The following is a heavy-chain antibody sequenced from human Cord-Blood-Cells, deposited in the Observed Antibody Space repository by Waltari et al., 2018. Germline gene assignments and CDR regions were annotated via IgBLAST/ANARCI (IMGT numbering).Heavy chain of an antibody. V-gene: IGHV4-39*01. CDR2: IYYSGST. D-gene: IGHD3-10*01. CDR3: ARREYGSGTHKADAFDI. Sequence: QLQLQESGPGLVKPSETLSLTCTVSGGSISSSSYYWGWIRQPPGKGLEWIGSIYYSGSTYYTPSLKRRVTISVDTSKNQFSLKLSSVTAADTAVYYCARREYGSGTHKADAFDIWGQGTMVTVSS. J-gene: IGHJ3*02. CDR1: GGSISSSSYY.